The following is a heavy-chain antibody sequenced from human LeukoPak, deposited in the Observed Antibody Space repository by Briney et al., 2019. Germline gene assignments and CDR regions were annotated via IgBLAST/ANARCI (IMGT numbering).Heavy chain of an antibody. CDR3: ARHSNRDLNAFDI. J-gene: IGHJ3*02. CDR1: GGFISSYY. V-gene: IGHV4-59*08. CDR2: TYYSGSA. Sequence: SETLSLTCTVPGGFISSYYWTWIRQPPGKGLECLGYTYYSGSANYNPSLKSRVTTSVDTSKNQFSLKLTSVTAADTAVYYCARHSNRDLNAFDIWGQGTMVTVSS.